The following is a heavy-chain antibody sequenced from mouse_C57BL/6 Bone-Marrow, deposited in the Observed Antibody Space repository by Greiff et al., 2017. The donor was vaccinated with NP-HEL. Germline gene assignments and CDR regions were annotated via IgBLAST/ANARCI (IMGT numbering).Heavy chain of an antibody. D-gene: IGHD1-1*01. V-gene: IGHV1-42*01. CDR2: INPSTGGT. J-gene: IGHJ3*01. CDR1: GYSFTGYY. Sequence: EVQLQQSGPELVKPGASVKISCKASGYSFTGYYMNWVKQSPEKSLEWIGEINPSTGGTTYNQKFKAKATLTVDKSSSTAYMQLKSLTSEDSAVYYCARKGSSPFAYWGQGTLVTVSA. CDR3: ARKGSSPFAY.